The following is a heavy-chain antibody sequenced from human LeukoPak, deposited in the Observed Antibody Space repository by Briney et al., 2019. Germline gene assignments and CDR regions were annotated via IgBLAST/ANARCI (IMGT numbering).Heavy chain of an antibody. J-gene: IGHJ4*02. V-gene: IGHV4-59*01. CDR1: GGSISSYY. CDR3: ARVDDGTVMVRFDY. Sequence: PSETLSLTCTVSGGSISSYYWSWIRQPPGKGLERIGYIYYSGSTNYNPSLKSRVTISVDTSKNQFSLKLSSVTAADTAVYYCARVDDGTVMVRFDYWGQGTLVTVSS. CDR2: IYYSGST. D-gene: IGHD5-18*01.